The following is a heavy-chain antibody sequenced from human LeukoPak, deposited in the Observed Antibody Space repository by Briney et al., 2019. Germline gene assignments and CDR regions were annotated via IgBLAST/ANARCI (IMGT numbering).Heavy chain of an antibody. CDR2: IYYIGNT. CDR1: GDSISRRNYY. V-gene: IGHV4-39*01. J-gene: IGHJ3*02. Sequence: SETLSLTCNVSGDSISRRNYYWGWIRQPPGRGLEWIGSIYYIGNTYYTPSLKGRITVSVDTSKNQCSLKLKSVTDADTAVYYCARSLLRYSDWYHRGNAYDIWGQGTMVTVSS. D-gene: IGHD3-9*01. CDR3: ARSLLRYSDWYHRGNAYDI.